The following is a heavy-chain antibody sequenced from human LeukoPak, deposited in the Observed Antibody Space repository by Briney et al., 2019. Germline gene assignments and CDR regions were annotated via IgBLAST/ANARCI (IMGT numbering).Heavy chain of an antibody. CDR1: GYSISSGYY. V-gene: IGHV4-38-2*02. Sequence: SETLSLTCTVSGYSISSGYYWGWIRQPPGKGLEWIGSIYHSGSTYYNPSLKSRVTISVDTSKNQFSLKLSSVTAADTAVYYCARDRGFWSGYFVYWGQGTLVTVSS. D-gene: IGHD3-3*01. CDR2: IYHSGST. J-gene: IGHJ4*02. CDR3: ARDRGFWSGYFVY.